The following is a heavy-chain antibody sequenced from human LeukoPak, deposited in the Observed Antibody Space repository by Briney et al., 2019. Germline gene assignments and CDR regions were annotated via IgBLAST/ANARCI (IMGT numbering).Heavy chain of an antibody. CDR1: GFTFDDYA. CDR2: ISWNSGSI. D-gene: IGHD1-1*01. Sequence: GGSLRLSCAASGFTFDDYAMHWVRQAPGKGLEWVSGISWNSGSIGYADSVKGRFTISRDNAKNSLYLQMNSLRAEDTAVYYCATWRESTGPLWGQGTMVTVSS. CDR3: ATWRESTGPL. V-gene: IGHV3-9*01. J-gene: IGHJ3*01.